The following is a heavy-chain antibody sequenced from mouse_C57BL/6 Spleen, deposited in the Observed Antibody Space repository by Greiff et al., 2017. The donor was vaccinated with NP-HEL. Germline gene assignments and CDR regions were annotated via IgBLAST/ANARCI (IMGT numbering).Heavy chain of an antibody. CDR1: GYTFTSYW. CDR3: ARAGYYYGSSLDY. D-gene: IGHD1-1*01. V-gene: IGHV1-64*01. Sequence: QVQLQQPGAELVKPGASVKLSCKASGYTFTSYWMHWVKQRPGQGLEWIGMIHPNSGSTNYNEKFKSKATLTVDKSSSTAYMQLSSLTSEDSAVYYCARAGYYYGSSLDYWGQGTTLTVSS. CDR2: IHPNSGST. J-gene: IGHJ2*01.